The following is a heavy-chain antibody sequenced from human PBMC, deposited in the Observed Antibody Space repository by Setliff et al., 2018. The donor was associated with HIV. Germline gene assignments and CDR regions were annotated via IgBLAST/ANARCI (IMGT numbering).Heavy chain of an antibody. CDR1: GGSISSYY. V-gene: IGHV4-59*01. CDR3: ARGSSYDSSGHTLVDFQH. CDR2: IYYSGST. J-gene: IGHJ1*01. Sequence: PSETLSLTCTVSGGSISSYYWSWIRQPPGKGLEWIGYIYYSGSTNYNPSLKSRVTISVDTSKNQFSLKLSSVTAADTAVYYCARGSSYDSSGHTLVDFQHWGQGTLVTVSS. D-gene: IGHD3-22*01.